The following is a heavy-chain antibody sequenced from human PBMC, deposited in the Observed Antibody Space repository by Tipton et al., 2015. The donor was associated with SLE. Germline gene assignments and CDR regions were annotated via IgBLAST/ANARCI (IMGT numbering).Heavy chain of an antibody. V-gene: IGHV4-34*01. J-gene: IGHJ3*02. CDR2: INHSGST. D-gene: IGHD7-27*01. CDR3: ARALSGDLDAFDI. CDR1: GGSFSGYY. Sequence: TLSLTCAVYGGSFSGYYWSWIRQPPGKGLEWIGEINHSGSTNYNPSLKSRVTISQDTSKNQFSLKLSSVTAADTAVYYCARALSGDLDAFDIWGQGTMVTVSS.